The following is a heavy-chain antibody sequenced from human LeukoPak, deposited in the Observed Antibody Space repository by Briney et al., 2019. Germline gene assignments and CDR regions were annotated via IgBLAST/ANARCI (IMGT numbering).Heavy chain of an antibody. CDR3: ARDPGTRVYYFDY. CDR1: GYTFRNYG. D-gene: IGHD6-6*01. Sequence: GWSLRLSCEASGYTFRNYGIHWVRQAPGKGLEWVAVIWYDGSKTYYAESVKGRFTISRDDSRNTLYLQMNSLRVEDTAVYYCARDPGTRVYYFDYWGQRALVTVSS. J-gene: IGHJ4*02. CDR2: IWYDGSKT. V-gene: IGHV3-33*01.